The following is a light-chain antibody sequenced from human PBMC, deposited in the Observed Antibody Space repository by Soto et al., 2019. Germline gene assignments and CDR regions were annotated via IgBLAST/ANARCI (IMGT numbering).Light chain of an antibody. CDR3: QQYNSYSKI. CDR1: QSISSW. Sequence: DIQMTQSPSTLSASVGDRVTITCWASQSISSWLAWYQQKPGKPPKLLIYGASSLESGVPSRFSCSGSGTDFTLTISSLQADDFATDYCQQYNSYSKIFGQGTKLEIK. V-gene: IGKV1-5*01. J-gene: IGKJ2*01. CDR2: GAS.